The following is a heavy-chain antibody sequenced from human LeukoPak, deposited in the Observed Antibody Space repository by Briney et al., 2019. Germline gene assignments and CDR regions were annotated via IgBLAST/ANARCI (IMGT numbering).Heavy chain of an antibody. CDR1: GYTFTNYG. D-gene: IGHD2-8*01. CDR3: TRTVLDCKNGVCYDY. Sequence: ASVKVSCKTSGYTFTNYGISWVRQAPGPGLEWMGWISPYNGNAINAQKLQGRVTVTTDTTKSTAYMERRSLRSDDTAVYYCTRTVLDCKNGVCYDYWGQGTLVTVSS. CDR2: ISPYNGNA. J-gene: IGHJ4*02. V-gene: IGHV1-18*01.